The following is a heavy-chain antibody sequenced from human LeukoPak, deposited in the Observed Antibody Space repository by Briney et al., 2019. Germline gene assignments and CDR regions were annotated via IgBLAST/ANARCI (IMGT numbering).Heavy chain of an antibody. D-gene: IGHD6-19*01. CDR2: IYHSGST. CDR1: GFSVSGGRYY. Sequence: LSETLSLTCTVSGFSVSGGRYYWSWIRQPPGKGLEWFGYIYHSGSTNYNPSLKSRVTMSVDTSKNQFSLKLSSVTAADTAVYYCARVSSGWYTHFDYWGQGTLVTVSS. J-gene: IGHJ4*02. V-gene: IGHV4-61*01. CDR3: ARVSSGWYTHFDY.